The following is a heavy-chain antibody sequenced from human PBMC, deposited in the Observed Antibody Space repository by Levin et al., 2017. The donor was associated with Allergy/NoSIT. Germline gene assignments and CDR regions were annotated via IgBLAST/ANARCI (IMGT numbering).Heavy chain of an antibody. CDR1: GFTFSSYG. CDR2: IWYDGSNK. J-gene: IGHJ6*02. D-gene: IGHD2-15*01. Sequence: PGGSLRLSCAASGFTFSSYGMHWVRQAPGKGLEWVAVIWYDGSNKYYADSVKGRFTISRDNSKNTLYLQMNSLRAEDTAVYYCATSLGGYCSGGSCYFEEGDRVLKVGYYYYGMDVWGQGTTVTVSS. V-gene: IGHV3-33*01. CDR3: ATSLGGYCSGGSCYFEEGDRVLKVGYYYYGMDV.